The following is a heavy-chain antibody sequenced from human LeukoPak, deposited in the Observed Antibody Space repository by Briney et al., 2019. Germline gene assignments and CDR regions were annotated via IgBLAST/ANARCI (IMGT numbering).Heavy chain of an antibody. CDR2: IRSKSYRETT. CDR1: GFPIDEYA. V-gene: IGHV3-49*04. D-gene: IGHD5-24*01. Sequence: GRSLRLSCTASGFPIDEYAITCVRHAPGRGLEWLGFIRSKSYRETTQDAACVRGRFTISRDDSKSVTSLQMNSVRIEDTAVYFCTRDRRDGYNAGYLDIWGRGPLVSVSS. CDR3: TRDRRDGYNAGYLDI. J-gene: IGHJ2*01.